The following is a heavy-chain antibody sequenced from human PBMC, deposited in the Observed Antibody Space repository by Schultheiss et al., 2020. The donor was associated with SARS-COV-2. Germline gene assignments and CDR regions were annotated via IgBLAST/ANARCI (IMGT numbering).Heavy chain of an antibody. V-gene: IGHV3-48*03. D-gene: IGHD2-2*01. CDR3: ARAGYCSSTSCYPYYYYYMDV. Sequence: GGSLRLSCAASGFTFSSYEMNWVRQAPGKGLEWVSYISSSGSTIYYADSVKGRFTISRDNAKNSLYLQMNSLRAEDTAVYYCARAGYCSSTSCYPYYYYYMDVWGKGTTVTVSS. CDR1: GFTFSSYE. J-gene: IGHJ6*03. CDR2: ISSSGSTI.